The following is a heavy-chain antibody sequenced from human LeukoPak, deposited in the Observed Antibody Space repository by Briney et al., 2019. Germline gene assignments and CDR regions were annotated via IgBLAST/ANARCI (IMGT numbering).Heavy chain of an antibody. CDR2: INHSGST. CDR1: GVTFSGYD. CDR3: ARGEYCSSTLLHESGGSSGCHFDY. Sequence: PSETLSLTCAVSGVTFSGYDWTWIRQPPGKGLEWVGEINHSGSTNYNQSLKSRVTISVDTSRNQFSLKLSSVTAGVTAVYYCARGEYCSSTLLHESGGSSGCHFDYWGQGTLLTDSS. J-gene: IGHJ4*02. V-gene: IGHV4-34*01. D-gene: IGHD2-2*01.